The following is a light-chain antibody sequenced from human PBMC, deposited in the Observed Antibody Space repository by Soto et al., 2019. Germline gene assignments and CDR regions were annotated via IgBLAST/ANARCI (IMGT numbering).Light chain of an antibody. CDR1: RGIGST. V-gene: IGKV3-15*01. CDR3: QHYVNWPLT. J-gene: IGKJ4*01. Sequence: EVVMTQSPATLSVSPGERATLSCRASRGIGSTLAWYQQKPGQTPRLLIYDTSTRATGVPARFIGSASGTEFTLTITSLQYEDFEVYYCQHYVNWPLTLGGGTKVDIK. CDR2: DTS.